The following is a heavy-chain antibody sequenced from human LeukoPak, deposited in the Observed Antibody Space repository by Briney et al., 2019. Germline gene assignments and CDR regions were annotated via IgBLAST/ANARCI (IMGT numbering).Heavy chain of an antibody. Sequence: SSETLSLTCTVSGGSISSYYWSWIRQPPGKGLEWIGYIYYSGSTNYNPSLKSRVTISVDTSKNQFSLKLSSVTAADTAVYYCARLGYCSSTSCHKEFDYWGQGTLVTVSS. CDR1: GGSISSYY. V-gene: IGHV4-59*08. CDR2: IYYSGST. J-gene: IGHJ4*02. CDR3: ARLGYCSSTSCHKEFDY. D-gene: IGHD2-2*02.